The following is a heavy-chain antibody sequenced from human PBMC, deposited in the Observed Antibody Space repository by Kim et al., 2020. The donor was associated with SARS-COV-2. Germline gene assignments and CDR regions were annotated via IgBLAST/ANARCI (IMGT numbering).Heavy chain of an antibody. CDR3: ASSPYDAPFDY. V-gene: IGHV4-30-2*01. J-gene: IGHJ4*02. D-gene: IGHD5-12*01. Sequence: YYNPTLKSRVHISVDRSKNQFSLKLSSVTAADTAVYYCASSPYDAPFDYWGQGTLVTVSS.